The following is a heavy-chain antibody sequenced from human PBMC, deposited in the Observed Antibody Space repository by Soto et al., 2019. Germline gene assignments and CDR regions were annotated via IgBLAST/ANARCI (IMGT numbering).Heavy chain of an antibody. J-gene: IGHJ6*03. CDR2: INLSGST. Sequence: SETLSLTCAVYGGTFSGYYWSWIRQPPGKGLEWIGEINLSGSTNYNPSLKSRVTISVDTSKNQFSLNLSSVTAADTAVYYCARRGYCDTTSCYGHYYYYMDVWGKGTTVTVSS. D-gene: IGHD2-2*01. CDR3: ARRGYCDTTSCYGHYYYYMDV. CDR1: GGTFSGYY. V-gene: IGHV4-34*01.